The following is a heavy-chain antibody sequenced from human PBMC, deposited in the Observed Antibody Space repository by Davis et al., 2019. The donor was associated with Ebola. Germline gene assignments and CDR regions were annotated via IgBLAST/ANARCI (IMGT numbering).Heavy chain of an antibody. CDR3: ARDKMVLTDNWLDP. CDR1: RYTFSTYG. CDR2: ISAYNGKT. Sequence: AASVTVSCKASRYTFSTYGITWVRQAPGHGLEWMGWISAYNGKTNYAQRFQGRVTMTTDTSTNTAFMELRSLRSDDTAMYYCARDKMVLTDNWLDPWGQGTLVTVSS. J-gene: IGHJ5*02. V-gene: IGHV1-18*01. D-gene: IGHD4/OR15-4a*01.